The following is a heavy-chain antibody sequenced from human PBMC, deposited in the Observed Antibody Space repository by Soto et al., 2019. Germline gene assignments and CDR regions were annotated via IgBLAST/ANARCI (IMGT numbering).Heavy chain of an antibody. CDR2: IIPIFGTA. D-gene: IGHD3-22*01. J-gene: IGHJ6*02. Sequence: ASVKVSCKASGGTFSSYAISWVRQAPGQGLEWMGGIIPIFGTANYAQKFQGRVTITADESTSTAYMELSSLRSEDTAVYYCARDQSSYYDSSGYPGGDGMDGWGHWTTVTVSS. CDR3: ARDQSSYYDSSGYPGGDGMDG. CDR1: GGTFSSYA. V-gene: IGHV1-69*13.